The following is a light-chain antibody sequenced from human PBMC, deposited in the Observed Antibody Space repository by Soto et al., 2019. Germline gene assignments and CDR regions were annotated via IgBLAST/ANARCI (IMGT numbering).Light chain of an antibody. CDR2: DAS. J-gene: IGKJ4*01. Sequence: EIVLTQSPATLSLSPGDTATLSCRASQTINSFLAWYQQKPGQAPRLLIYDASNRASGVPARFRGSGPGTDFTMTISRLEPEDSAVSYCQQRSDWPPLSVGGGTKVEIK. CDR1: QTINSF. CDR3: QQRSDWPPLS. V-gene: IGKV3D-11*02.